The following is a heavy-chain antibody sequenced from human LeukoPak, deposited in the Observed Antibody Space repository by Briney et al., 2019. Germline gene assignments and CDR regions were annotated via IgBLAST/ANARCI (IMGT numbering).Heavy chain of an antibody. CDR2: INPNSGGT. J-gene: IGHJ4*02. V-gene: IGHV1-2*02. D-gene: IGHD4-17*01. CDR1: GYTFTGYY. Sequence: ASVKVSCKASGYTFTGYYMHWVRQAPGQGLEWMGWINPNSGGTNYAQKFQGRVTMTRDTSISTAYMELRSLRSDDTAVYYCARDAIDDYGDYETGSVDYWGQGTLVTVSS. CDR3: ARDAIDDYGDYETGSVDY.